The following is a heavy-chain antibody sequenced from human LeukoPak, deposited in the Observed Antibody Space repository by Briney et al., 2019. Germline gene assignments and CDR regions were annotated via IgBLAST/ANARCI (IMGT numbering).Heavy chain of an antibody. CDR3: ARARAPVTRISSFDI. Sequence: PSETLSLTCTVSGYSISSGYYWGWIRQPPGKGLEWIGEINHSGSTNYKPSVKSRVTISVDTSKNQFSLKLSSVTAADTAVYYCARARAPVTRISSFDIWGQGTMVTVSS. J-gene: IGHJ3*02. V-gene: IGHV4-38-2*02. CDR1: GYSISSGYY. D-gene: IGHD4-17*01. CDR2: INHSGST.